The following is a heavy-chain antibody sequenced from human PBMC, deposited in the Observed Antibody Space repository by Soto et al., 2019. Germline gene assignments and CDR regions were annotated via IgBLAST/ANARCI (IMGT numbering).Heavy chain of an antibody. CDR1: GDSVSSNSAA. D-gene: IGHD2-2*01. CDR3: ARDPLIRCSSTSCQDYYYYYGMDV. J-gene: IGHJ6*02. V-gene: IGHV6-1*01. CDR2: TYYRSKWYN. Sequence: SQTLSLTCVISGDSVSSNSAAWNWIRQSPSRGLEWLGRTYYRSKWYNDYAVSVKSRITINPDTSKNQFSLQLNSVTPEDTAVYYCARDPLIRCSSTSCQDYYYYYGMDVWGQGTTVTVSS.